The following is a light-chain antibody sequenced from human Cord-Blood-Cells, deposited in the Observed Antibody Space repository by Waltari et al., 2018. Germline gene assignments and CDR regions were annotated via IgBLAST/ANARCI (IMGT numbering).Light chain of an antibody. CDR3: SSYTSSSTLV. CDR2: EVI. Sequence: QSALTQPASVSGSPGQSITISCTGTSSDVGGYNYVSCDQQHPGKAPKLMIYEVINRPSGVSNRFSGSKSGNTASLTISGLQAEDEADYYCSSYTSSSTLVFGGGTKLTVL. J-gene: IGLJ3*02. V-gene: IGLV2-14*01. CDR1: SSDVGGYNY.